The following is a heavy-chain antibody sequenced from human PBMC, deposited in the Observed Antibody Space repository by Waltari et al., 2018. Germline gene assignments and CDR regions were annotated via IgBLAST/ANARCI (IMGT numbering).Heavy chain of an antibody. J-gene: IGHJ6*02. CDR1: GGSFSGYY. CDR2: INHSGST. CDR3: ARVGYYGSGSYYSRTSHYYYGMDV. Sequence: QVQLQQWGAGLLKPSETLSLTCAVYGGSFSGYYWSWIRQPPGKGLEWIGEINHSGSTNYNPSLKSRVTISVDTSKNQFSLKLSSVTAADTAVYYCARVGYYGSGSYYSRTSHYYYGMDVWGQGTTVTVSS. D-gene: IGHD3-10*01. V-gene: IGHV4-34*01.